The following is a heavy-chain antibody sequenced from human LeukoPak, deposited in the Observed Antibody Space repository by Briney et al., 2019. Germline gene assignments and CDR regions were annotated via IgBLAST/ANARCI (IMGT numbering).Heavy chain of an antibody. CDR2: IYSGGST. V-gene: IGHV3-53*01. CDR1: GFTVSSNY. CDR3: AREIYGDYGRFDY. Sequence: GGSLRLSCAASGFTVSSNYMSWVRQAPGKGLEWVSVIYSGGSTYYSDSVKGRFTISRDNSKNTLYLQMSSLRAEDTAVYYCAREIYGDYGRFDYWGQGTLVTVSS. J-gene: IGHJ4*02. D-gene: IGHD4-17*01.